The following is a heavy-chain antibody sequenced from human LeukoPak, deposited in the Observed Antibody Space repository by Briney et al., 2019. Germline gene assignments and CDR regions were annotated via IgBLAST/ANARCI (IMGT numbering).Heavy chain of an antibody. J-gene: IGHJ3*02. CDR1: GDSVSTNSAT. CDR2: TYYRSKWYN. CDR3: ARDQGLGRYAFGI. V-gene: IGHV6-1*01. Sequence: SQTISLTCAISGDSVSTNSATWNWIRQSPSRGLEWLGRTYYRSKWYNDYAVSVKSRITINPDTSKNQFSLQLNSVTPEDTAVYYCARDQGLGRYAFGIWGQGTMVTVSS. D-gene: IGHD7-27*01.